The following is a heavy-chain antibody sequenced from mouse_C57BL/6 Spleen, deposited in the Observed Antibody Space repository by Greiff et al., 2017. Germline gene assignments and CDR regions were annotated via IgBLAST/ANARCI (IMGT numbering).Heavy chain of an antibody. J-gene: IGHJ2*01. CDR2: IYPGDGDT. CDR1: GYAFSSSW. V-gene: IGHV1-82*01. D-gene: IGHD4-1*01. Sequence: QVQLQQSGPELVKPGASVKISCKASGYAFSSSWMNWVKQRPGKGLEWIGRIYPGDGDTNYNGKFKGKATLTADKSSSTAYMQLSSLTSEDSAVYFCAREETGTCDHWGQGTTLTVSS. CDR3: AREETGTCDH.